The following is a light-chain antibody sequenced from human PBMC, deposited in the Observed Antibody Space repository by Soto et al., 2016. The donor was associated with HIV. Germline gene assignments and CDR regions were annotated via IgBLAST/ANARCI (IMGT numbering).Light chain of an antibody. Sequence: DIQLTQSPSLLSASVGDRVTITCRASEDINSYLAWYRQKPGKAPRLLIYAASSLQSGVPLRFSGSGSGTEFSLTISSLQPEDFATYYCQQYDSYLRTFGQGTKVEIK. J-gene: IGKJ1*01. V-gene: IGKV1-9*01. CDR1: EDINSY. CDR3: QQYDSYLRT. CDR2: AAS.